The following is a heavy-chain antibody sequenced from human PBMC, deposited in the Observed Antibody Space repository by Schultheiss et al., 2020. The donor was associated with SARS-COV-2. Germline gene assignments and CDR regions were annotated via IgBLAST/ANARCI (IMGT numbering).Heavy chain of an antibody. V-gene: IGHV3-30*18. CDR2: ISYDGSNK. D-gene: IGHD3-10*01. CDR1: GFTFSSYG. CDR3: AKDRGGYYYYYGMDV. J-gene: IGHJ6*02. Sequence: GGSLRLSCAASGFTFSSYGMHWVRQAPGKGLEWVAVISYDGSNKYYADSVKGRFTISRDNSKNTLYLQMNSLRAEDTAVYYCAKDRGGYYYYYGMDVWGQGTTVTVSS.